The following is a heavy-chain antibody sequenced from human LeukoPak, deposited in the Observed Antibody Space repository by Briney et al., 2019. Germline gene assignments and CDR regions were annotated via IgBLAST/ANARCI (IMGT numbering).Heavy chain of an antibody. D-gene: IGHD4-17*01. J-gene: IGHJ4*02. CDR3: AKMVHGDYLWDY. CDR1: GFTFSSYA. Sequence: TGGSLRLSCAASGFTFSSYAMSWVRQAPGKGLEWVSVVSGSGDRTYYADSVKGRFTISRDNSKNTLYLQMNSLRAEDTAVYYCAKMVHGDYLWDYSGQGTLVTVSS. CDR2: VSGSGDRT. V-gene: IGHV3-23*01.